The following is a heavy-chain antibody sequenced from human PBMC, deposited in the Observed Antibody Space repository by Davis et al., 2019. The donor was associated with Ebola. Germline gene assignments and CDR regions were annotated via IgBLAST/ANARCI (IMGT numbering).Heavy chain of an antibody. CDR3: SHKAYGSLSNWFGP. J-gene: IGHJ5*02. CDR1: GFSLSTRGVG. Sequence: SGPTLVKPTQTLTLTCTFSGFSLSTRGVGVGWIRQPPGTALEWLALIYWDDDKRYSPSLTSRLTITKDTSKNQVVLTMTNMDPIDTATYYCSHKAYGSLSNWFGPWGQGTLVTVSS. CDR2: IYWDDDK. D-gene: IGHD4-17*01. V-gene: IGHV2-5*02.